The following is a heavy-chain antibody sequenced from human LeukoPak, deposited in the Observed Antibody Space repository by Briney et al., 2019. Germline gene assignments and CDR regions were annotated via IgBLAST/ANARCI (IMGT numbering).Heavy chain of an antibody. CDR1: GGSIRSYY. D-gene: IGHD6-19*01. CDR3: ARIGRSSSGRFDY. Sequence: SETLSLTCIVSGGSIRSYYWSWIRKPPGKGRDGIGYIYYSGSTNYNPSLKSRVTISVDTSKDQFSLKLSSVTAADTAVYYCARIGRSSSGRFDYWGQGTLVTVSS. V-gene: IGHV4-59*01. J-gene: IGHJ4*02. CDR2: IYYSGST.